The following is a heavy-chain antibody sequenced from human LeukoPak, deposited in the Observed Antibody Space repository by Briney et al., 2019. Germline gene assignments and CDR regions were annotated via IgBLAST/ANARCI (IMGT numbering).Heavy chain of an antibody. V-gene: IGHV3-30*18. J-gene: IGHJ4*02. CDR2: ISYDGSNK. Sequence: GGSLRLSCAASGFTFSSYGMHWVRQAPDKGLEWVAVISYDGSNKYYADSVKGRFTISRDNSKNTLYLQMNSLRAEDTAVYYCAKRTSSWWLHTLPNDYWGQGTLVTVSS. CDR1: GFTFSSYG. D-gene: IGHD5-12*01. CDR3: AKRTSSWWLHTLPNDY.